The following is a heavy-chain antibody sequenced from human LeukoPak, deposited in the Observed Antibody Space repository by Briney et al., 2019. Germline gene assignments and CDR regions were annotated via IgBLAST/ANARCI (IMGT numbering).Heavy chain of an antibody. CDR1: GVTFTGYG. D-gene: IGHD4-17*01. CDR3: ARLYGDYQAFVY. V-gene: IGHV3-33*01. J-gene: IGHJ4*02. Sequence: PGGSLRLSCAASGVTFTGYGMHWVRQAPGKGLEWVAVIWFDGSKKYYIDSVKGRFTISRDDSKNSLYLQMNSLRAEDTAVYYCARLYGDYQAFVYWGQGTLVTVSS. CDR2: IWFDGSKK.